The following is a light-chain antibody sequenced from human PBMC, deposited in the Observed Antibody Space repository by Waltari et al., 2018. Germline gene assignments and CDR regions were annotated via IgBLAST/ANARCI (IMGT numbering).Light chain of an antibody. J-gene: IGKJ2*01. CDR3: QQYNTYPYT. CDR2: DAS. CDR1: QTMNKW. V-gene: IGKV1-5*01. Sequence: LPAYSGDKGTITCRASQTMNKWVAWYQQKPGKAPSLLICDASSLQSGVPFRFSGSGSGTEFTLTISSLQPDDYATYYCQQYNTYPYTFGQGTKLEIK.